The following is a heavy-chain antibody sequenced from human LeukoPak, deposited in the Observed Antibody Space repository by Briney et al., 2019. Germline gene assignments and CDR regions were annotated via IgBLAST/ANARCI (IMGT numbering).Heavy chain of an antibody. V-gene: IGHV1-46*01. Sequence: ASVKVSCKVSGYTLTELSMHWVRQAPGQGLEWMGIINPSGGSTSYAQKFQGRVTMTRDMSTSTVYMELSSLRSEDTAVYYCARDNRGNWNYARMTYYFDYWGQGTLVTVSS. J-gene: IGHJ4*02. CDR2: INPSGGST. D-gene: IGHD1-7*01. CDR3: ARDNRGNWNYARMTYYFDY. CDR1: GYTLTELS.